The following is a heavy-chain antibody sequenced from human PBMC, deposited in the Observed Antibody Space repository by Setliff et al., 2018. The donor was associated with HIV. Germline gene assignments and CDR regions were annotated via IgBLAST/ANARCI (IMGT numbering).Heavy chain of an antibody. V-gene: IGHV3-74*01. J-gene: IGHJ4*02. CDR2: IDSDGSDT. CDR3: ARGPQYNFWGGYLGL. CDR1: GLTFRNYW. D-gene: IGHD3-3*01. Sequence: AGGSLGLPFEASGLTFRNYWMHWVRQAPGKGLEWVSRIDSDGSDTNYADSVRGRFTISRDNAKNTVYLQLTSLRAEDTAVYYCARGPQYNFWGGYLGLWGQGTLVTVSS.